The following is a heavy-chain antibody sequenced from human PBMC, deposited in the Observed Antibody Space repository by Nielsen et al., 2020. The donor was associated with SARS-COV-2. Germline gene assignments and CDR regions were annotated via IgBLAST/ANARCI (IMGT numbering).Heavy chain of an antibody. Sequence: SLNISCAASGFTFSSYAMSLGRQAPGKGLEWVSAISGSGGSTYYADSVKGRFTISSDNSKNTLYLQMNSLGAEDTAVYYCAKDLVRLQTAGGAFDIWGQGTMVTVSS. J-gene: IGHJ3*02. V-gene: IGHV3-23*01. CDR2: ISGSGGST. CDR3: AKDLVRLQTAGGAFDI. CDR1: GFTFSSYA. D-gene: IGHD3-10*02.